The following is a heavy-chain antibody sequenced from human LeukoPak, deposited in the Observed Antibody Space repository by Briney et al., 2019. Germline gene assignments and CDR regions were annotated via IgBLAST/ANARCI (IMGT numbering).Heavy chain of an antibody. CDR1: GFTFSSHW. V-gene: IGHV3-74*03. J-gene: IGHJ3*02. Sequence: GGSLRLSCAASGFTFSSHWMHWVRQAPGKGLVWVSRINGDGSNTTYADSVKGRFIISRDNAKNTLYLQMNSLRAEDTAVYHCARSKSWYSTDASDIWGQGTMVTVSS. CDR3: ARSKSWYSTDASDI. D-gene: IGHD2-15*01. CDR2: INGDGSNT.